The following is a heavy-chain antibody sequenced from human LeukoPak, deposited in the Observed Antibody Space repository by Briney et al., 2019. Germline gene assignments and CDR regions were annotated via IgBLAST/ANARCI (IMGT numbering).Heavy chain of an antibody. CDR2: MNPNSGNT. V-gene: IGHV1-8*01. CDR3: ARAQRSVPRVVGATRLGYYFDY. CDR1: GYTFTSYD. J-gene: IGHJ4*02. Sequence: ASVKVSCKASGYTFTSYDINWVRQATGQGLEWMGWMNPNSGNTGYAQKFQGRVTMTRNTSLSTAYMELSSLRSEDTAVYYCARAQRSVPRVVGATRLGYYFDYWGQGTLVTVSS. D-gene: IGHD1-26*01.